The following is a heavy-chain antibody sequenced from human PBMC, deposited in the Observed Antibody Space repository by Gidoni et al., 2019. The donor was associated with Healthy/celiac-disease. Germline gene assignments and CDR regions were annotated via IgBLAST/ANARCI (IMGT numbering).Heavy chain of an antibody. CDR1: GFTFSSYS. Sequence: EVQLVESGGGLVKPGGSLRLSCAASGFTFSSYSMNWVRQAPGKGLGWVSSISSSSSYIYYADSVKGRFTISRDNAKNSLYLQMNSLRAEDTAVYYCARVGWSVQFAFDIWGQGTMVTVSS. D-gene: IGHD2-15*01. CDR3: ARVGWSVQFAFDI. J-gene: IGHJ3*02. CDR2: ISSSSSYI. V-gene: IGHV3-21*01.